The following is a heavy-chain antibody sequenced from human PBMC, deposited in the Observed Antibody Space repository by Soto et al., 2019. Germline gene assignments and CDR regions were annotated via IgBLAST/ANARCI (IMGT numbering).Heavy chain of an antibody. CDR3: ASRKGPREDCTNGVCYSSEPGYYYYGMDV. D-gene: IGHD2-8*01. J-gene: IGHJ6*02. CDR1: GGSISSGGYY. Sequence: QVQLQESGPGLVKPSQTLSLTCTVSGGSISSGGYYWSWIRQHPGKGLEWIGYIYYSGSTYYNPSLKSRVTIAVDTSKTQFSLKLSSVTAADTAVYYCASRKGPREDCTNGVCYSSEPGYYYYGMDVWGQGTTVTVSS. V-gene: IGHV4-31*03. CDR2: IYYSGST.